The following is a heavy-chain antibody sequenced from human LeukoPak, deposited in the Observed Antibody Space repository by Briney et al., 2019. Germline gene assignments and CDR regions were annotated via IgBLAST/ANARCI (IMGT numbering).Heavy chain of an antibody. CDR3: ARGMGVLVPAATWFDP. CDR2: INPNSGGT. V-gene: IGHV1-2*02. Sequence: ASVKVSCKASGYTFIAYYMHWVRQAPGQGLEWMGWINPNSGGTNYAQKFQGRVTMTRDTSVSTAYMDLSRLRSDDTAVYYCARGMGVLVPAATWFDPWGQGTLVTVSS. CDR1: GYTFIAYY. D-gene: IGHD2-2*01. J-gene: IGHJ5*02.